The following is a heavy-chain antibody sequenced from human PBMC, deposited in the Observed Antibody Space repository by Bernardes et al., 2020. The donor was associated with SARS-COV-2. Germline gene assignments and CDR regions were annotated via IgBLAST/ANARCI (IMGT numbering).Heavy chain of an antibody. CDR1: GFILSSYW. J-gene: IGHJ3*02. D-gene: IGHD2-2*01. CDR2: IKQDGSEK. CDR3: ARIGYCSSTSCYRPDDAFDI. Sequence: GGSLRLSCAASGFILSSYWMSWVRQAPGKGLEWVANIKQDGSEKYYEDSVQGRFTISRDNAKNSLFLQMNSLRAEDMAVYYCARIGYCSSTSCYRPDDAFDIWGQGTMVTVSS. V-gene: IGHV3-7*03.